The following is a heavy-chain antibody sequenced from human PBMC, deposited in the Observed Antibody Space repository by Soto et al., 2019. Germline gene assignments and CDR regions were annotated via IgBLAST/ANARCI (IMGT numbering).Heavy chain of an antibody. D-gene: IGHD3-10*01. V-gene: IGHV3-30*03. CDR3: ARDYGWFGELPPDGMDV. J-gene: IGHJ6*02. CDR1: GFTFSSYG. Sequence: QVQLVESGGGVVQPGRSLRLSCAASGFTFSSYGMHWVRQAPGKGLVWVAVISYDGSNKYYADSVKGRFTISRDNSKNTLYLQMNSLRAEDTAVYYCARDYGWFGELPPDGMDVWGQGTTVTVSS. CDR2: ISYDGSNK.